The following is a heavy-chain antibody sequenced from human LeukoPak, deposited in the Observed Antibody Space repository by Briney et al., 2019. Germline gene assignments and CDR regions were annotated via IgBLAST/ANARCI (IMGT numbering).Heavy chain of an antibody. V-gene: IGHV3-30*18. CDR2: ISHDGSDK. CDR1: GFTFSTYA. Sequence: GGSLRLSCEASGFTFSTYAMHWVRQAPGKGLEWVALISHDGSDKNYADSVKGRFTISRDNSKNTLYLQMNSLRAEDTAVYYCAKGRSDGATGAFDYWGQGTLVTVSS. CDR3: AKGRSDGATGAFDY. J-gene: IGHJ4*02. D-gene: IGHD3-10*01.